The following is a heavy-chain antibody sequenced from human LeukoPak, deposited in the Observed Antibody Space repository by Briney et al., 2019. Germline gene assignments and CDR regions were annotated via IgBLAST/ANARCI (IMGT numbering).Heavy chain of an antibody. D-gene: IGHD3-22*01. CDR2: INPNGGGT. J-gene: IGHJ3*02. Sequence: ASVKVSCKASGYTFTGYYMHWVRQAPGQGLEWMGWINPNGGGTNYAQKFQSRVTMTRDTSISTAYMELSRLRSDDTAVYYCARSKLMMIVVVIQAFDIWGQGTMVTVSS. CDR1: GYTFTGYY. CDR3: ARSKLMMIVVVIQAFDI. V-gene: IGHV1-2*02.